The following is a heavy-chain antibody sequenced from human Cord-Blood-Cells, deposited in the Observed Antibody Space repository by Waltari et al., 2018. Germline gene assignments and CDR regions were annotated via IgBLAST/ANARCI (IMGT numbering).Heavy chain of an antibody. CDR1: GGSISSYY. CDR2: IYYSGST. J-gene: IGHJ4*02. V-gene: IGHV4-59*01. Sequence: QVQLQESGPGLVKPSETLSLTCTVSGGSISSYYWSWIRQPPGKGLEWIGYIYYSGSTNYNPSLKSRVTISVDTSKNQFSLKLSSVTAADTAVYYCAREIAAAGFDYWGQGTLVTVSS. D-gene: IGHD6-13*01. CDR3: AREIAAAGFDY.